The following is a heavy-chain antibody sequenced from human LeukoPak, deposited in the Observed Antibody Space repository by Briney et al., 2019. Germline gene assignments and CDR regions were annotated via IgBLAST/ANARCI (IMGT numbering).Heavy chain of an antibody. CDR3: AITPGLNCSSTSCYTIAQDY. V-gene: IGHV3-21*01. CDR2: ISSSSSYI. D-gene: IGHD2-2*02. J-gene: IGHJ4*02. CDR1: GFTFSSYS. Sequence: GGSLRLSCAASGFTFSSYSMNWVRQAPGKGLEWVSSISSSSSYIYYADSVKGRSTISRDNAKNSLYLQMNSLRAEDTAVYYCAITPGLNCSSTSCYTIAQDYWGQGTLVTVSS.